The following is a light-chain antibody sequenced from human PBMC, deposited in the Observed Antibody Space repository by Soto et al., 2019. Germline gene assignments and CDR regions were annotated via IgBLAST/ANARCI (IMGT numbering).Light chain of an antibody. V-gene: IGKV1-33*01. J-gene: IGKJ3*01. Sequence: DIQMTSSPSSLSASVGGRVSITCQASQDIRTSLSWFQQKPGRAPKLLIYGASNLETGVPSRFRGSGSGTDFTFTISSLQPEDIATNYCQHYHNLPPFTFGPGTKVDIQ. CDR1: QDIRTS. CDR2: GAS. CDR3: QHYHNLPPFT.